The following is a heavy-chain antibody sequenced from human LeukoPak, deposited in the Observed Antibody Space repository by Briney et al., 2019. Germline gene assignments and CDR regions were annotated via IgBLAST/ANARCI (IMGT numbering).Heavy chain of an antibody. J-gene: IGHJ4*02. CDR2: ISYDGSNK. CDR1: GFTFSSYA. D-gene: IGHD1-26*01. CDR3: ASLSGTTSLNFDY. V-gene: IGHV3-30-3*01. Sequence: GGSPRLSCAASGFTFSSYAMHWVRQAPGKGLEWVAVISYDGSNKYYADSVKGRFTISRDNSKNTLYLQMNSLRAEDTAVYYCASLSGTTSLNFDYWGQGTLVTVSS.